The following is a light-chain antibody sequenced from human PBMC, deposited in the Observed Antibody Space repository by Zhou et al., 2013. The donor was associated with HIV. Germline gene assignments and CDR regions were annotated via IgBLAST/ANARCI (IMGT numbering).Light chain of an antibody. CDR2: CI. Sequence: EIVLTQSPGTLSLSPGERATLSCRASQSVSSSYLAWYQQRPGQATQGPHLWCIHQGHWHPKQVQWQWVWDRTSLLTISRLEPEDFAVYYCQQYGSLTWTFGQGTKVE. CDR3: QQYGSLTWT. V-gene: IGKV3-20*01. J-gene: IGKJ1*01. CDR1: QSVSSSY.